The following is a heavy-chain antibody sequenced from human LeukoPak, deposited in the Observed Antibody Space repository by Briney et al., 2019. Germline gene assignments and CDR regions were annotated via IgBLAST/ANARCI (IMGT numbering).Heavy chain of an antibody. CDR1: GFTFSSYA. CDR3: ARGVVTAISNWFDP. Sequence: GGSLRLSCAASGFTFSSYAMHWVRQAPGKGLEYVSAISSNWGSTYYANSVKGRFTISRDNSKNTLYLQMGSLRAEEMAVYYCARGVVTAISNWFDPWGQGTLVTVSS. J-gene: IGHJ5*02. CDR2: ISSNWGST. V-gene: IGHV3-64*01. D-gene: IGHD2-21*02.